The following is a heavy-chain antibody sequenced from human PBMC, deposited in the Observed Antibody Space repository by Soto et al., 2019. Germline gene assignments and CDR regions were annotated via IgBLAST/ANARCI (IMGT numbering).Heavy chain of an antibody. V-gene: IGHV1-69*12. CDR1: GGTFSSYA. CDR2: IIPIIGTA. CDR3: ARGTLTAMAEQVGDY. D-gene: IGHD5-18*01. J-gene: IGHJ4*02. Sequence: QVQLVQSGAEVKKPGSSVKVSCKASGGTFSSYAISWVRQAPGQGLEWMGGIIPIIGTATYAQKFQGRVTITADESTSTAYMELSSLRSEDTAVYYCARGTLTAMAEQVGDYWGQGTLVTVSS.